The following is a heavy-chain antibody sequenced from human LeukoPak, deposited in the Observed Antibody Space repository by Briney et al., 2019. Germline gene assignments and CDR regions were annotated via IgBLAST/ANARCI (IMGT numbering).Heavy chain of an antibody. CDR1: GYTFTSYY. J-gene: IGHJ3*02. CDR3: ARASTHRYNWKSGQLNDAFDI. CDR2: INPSGGST. D-gene: IGHD1-20*01. V-gene: IGHV1-46*01. Sequence: EASVKVSCKASGYTFTSYYMHWVRQAPGQGLEWMGIINPSGGSTSYAQKFQGRVTMTRDMSTSTAYMELRSLRSDDTAVYYCARASTHRYNWKSGQLNDAFDIWGQGTMVTVSS.